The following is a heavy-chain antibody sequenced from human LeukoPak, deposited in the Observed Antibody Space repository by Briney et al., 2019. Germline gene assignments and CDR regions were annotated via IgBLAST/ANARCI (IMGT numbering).Heavy chain of an antibody. CDR1: GGSISSSSYY. V-gene: IGHV4-39*01. CDR2: IYYSGST. Sequence: SEALSLTRTVSGGSISSSSYYWGWIRQPPGKGLEWIGSIYYSGSTYYNPSLKSRVTISVDTSKNQFSLKLSSVTAADTAVYYCARNSGGAKSNDYWGQGTLVTVSS. CDR3: ARNSGGAKSNDY. D-gene: IGHD1-26*01. J-gene: IGHJ4*02.